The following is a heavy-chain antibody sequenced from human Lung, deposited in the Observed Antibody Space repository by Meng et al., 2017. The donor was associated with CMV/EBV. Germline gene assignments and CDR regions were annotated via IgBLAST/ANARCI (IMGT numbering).Heavy chain of an antibody. CDR3: AKDASAYFAFRSGYSTPPDY. CDR1: GFSFSIYG. J-gene: IGHJ4*02. V-gene: IGHV3-30*02. D-gene: IGHD3-3*01. Sequence: GGSLRLXCAASGFSFSIYGMQWVRQAPGKGLEWVTCIRYDGNKKYYVDSVKGRFTISRDNSKNMLYLQMNSLRAEDTAVYYCAKDASAYFAFRSGYSTPPDYWGQGTLVTVSS. CDR2: IRYDGNKK.